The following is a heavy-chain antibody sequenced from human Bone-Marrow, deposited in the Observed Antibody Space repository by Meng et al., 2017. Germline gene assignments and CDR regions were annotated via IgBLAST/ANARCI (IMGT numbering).Heavy chain of an antibody. J-gene: IGHJ4*02. CDR1: GGSISCIEW. CDR2: IYHGGDT. CDR3: ASWIYSCGWQ. Sequence: QGQLQCGGPVQVKSSGTLSLTFVVSGGSISCIEWWSWVRQPPGKGLEWIGEIYHGGDTNYNPSLKSRVTIAIDKSKNQFSLKLSSVTAADTAVYYCASWIYSCGWQWGQGALVTVSS. V-gene: IGHV4/OR15-8*02. D-gene: IGHD6-19*01.